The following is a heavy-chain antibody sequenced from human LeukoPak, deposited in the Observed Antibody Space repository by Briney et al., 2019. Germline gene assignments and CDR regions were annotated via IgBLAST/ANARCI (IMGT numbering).Heavy chain of an antibody. Sequence: SVTLSLTCTVSGGSISSGGYYWSWIRQHPGKGLEWIGYIYYSGSTYYNPSLKSRVTISVDTSKNQFSLKLSSVTAADTAVYYCARELRDFDWLLLDYWGQGTLVTVSS. CDR2: IYYSGST. J-gene: IGHJ4*02. CDR3: ARELRDFDWLLLDY. CDR1: GGSISSGGYY. V-gene: IGHV4-31*03. D-gene: IGHD3-9*01.